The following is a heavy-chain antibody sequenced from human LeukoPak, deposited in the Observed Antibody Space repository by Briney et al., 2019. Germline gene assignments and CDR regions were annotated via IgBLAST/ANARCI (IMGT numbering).Heavy chain of an antibody. D-gene: IGHD3-10*01. CDR2: INPNSGGT. Sequence: ASVTVSCTASGYTFTVYYMHWVRQAPGQGLEWMGWINPNSGGTNYAQKFQGRVTMTRDTSISTAYMELSRLRSDDTAVYYCARSSHYYDAFDIWGQGTMVTVSS. J-gene: IGHJ3*02. CDR1: GYTFTVYY. V-gene: IGHV1-2*02. CDR3: ARSSHYYDAFDI.